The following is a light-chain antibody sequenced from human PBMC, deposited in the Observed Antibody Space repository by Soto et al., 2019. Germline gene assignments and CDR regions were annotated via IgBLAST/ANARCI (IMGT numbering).Light chain of an antibody. J-gene: IGKJ1*01. CDR1: QTVSSN. V-gene: IGKV3-15*01. CDR3: HQYNNWPSWT. CDR2: HVS. Sequence: EIVLTQSPGTLSLSPGERATLSCRAGQTVSSNYLAWYQQKPGQAPRLLIYHVSTRATGVPARFSGSGSETEFTLTISSLQPEDFAIYYCHQYNNWPSWTFGQGTKADIK.